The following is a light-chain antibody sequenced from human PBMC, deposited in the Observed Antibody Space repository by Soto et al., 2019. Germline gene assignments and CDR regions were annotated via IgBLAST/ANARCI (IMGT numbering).Light chain of an antibody. CDR2: EVT. Sequence: QSALTPPASVSGSPGKSITISCTGTSSEIGAYNHVSWYQQYPGKAPTLMIYEVTNRPSGVSSRFSGSKSGNTASLTISGRQAEDEGDYYCSSYTTSDTWVFGGGTKVNVL. J-gene: IGLJ3*02. CDR3: SSYTTSDTWV. V-gene: IGLV2-14*01. CDR1: SSEIGAYNH.